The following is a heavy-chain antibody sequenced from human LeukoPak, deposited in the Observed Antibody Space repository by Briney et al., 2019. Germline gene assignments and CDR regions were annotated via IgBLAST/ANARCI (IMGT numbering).Heavy chain of an antibody. Sequence: KSSETLSLTCAVYGGSFSGYYWSWIRQPPGKGLEWIGEINHSGSTNYNPSLKSRVTISVDTSKNQFSLKRSSVTAADTAVYYCARRSRYSSGSDYWGQGTLVTVSS. D-gene: IGHD6-19*01. CDR1: GGSFSGYY. CDR3: ARRSRYSSGSDY. CDR2: INHSGST. J-gene: IGHJ4*02. V-gene: IGHV4-34*01.